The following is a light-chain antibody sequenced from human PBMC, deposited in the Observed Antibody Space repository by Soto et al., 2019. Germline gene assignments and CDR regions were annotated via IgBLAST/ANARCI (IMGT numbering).Light chain of an antibody. J-gene: IGKJ1*01. CDR2: GVS. Sequence: EIVFTQSPGTLSLSPGERATLSCRASQSVSNNYLAWCQQKPGQAPRLLIYGVSNRATGIPDRFSGSGSGTDFTLTISRLEPEDLAVYYCQQYGSSGTFGQGTKVDIK. CDR3: QQYGSSGT. V-gene: IGKV3-20*01. CDR1: QSVSNNY.